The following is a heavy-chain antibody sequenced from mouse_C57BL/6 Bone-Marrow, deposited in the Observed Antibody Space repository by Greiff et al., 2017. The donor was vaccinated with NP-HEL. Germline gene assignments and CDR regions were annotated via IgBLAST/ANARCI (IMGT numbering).Heavy chain of an antibody. Sequence: QVQLQQSGAELVRPGTSVKVSCKASGYAFTNYLIEWVKQRPGQGLAWIGVINPGSGGTNYNEKFKGKATLTADKSSSTAYMQLSSLTSEDSAVYFCARSYYGSSLDYWGQGTTLTVSS. CDR3: ARSYYGSSLDY. V-gene: IGHV1-54*01. D-gene: IGHD1-1*01. CDR2: INPGSGGT. CDR1: GYAFTNYL. J-gene: IGHJ2*01.